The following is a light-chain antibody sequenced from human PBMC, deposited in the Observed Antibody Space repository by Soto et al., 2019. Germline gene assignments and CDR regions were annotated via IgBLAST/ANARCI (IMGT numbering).Light chain of an antibody. CDR2: DNN. V-gene: IGLV1-51*01. Sequence: QSVLTQPPSVSAAPGQRVTVSCSGGSSNIGYNFVSWYQQLPGTVPKLLIYDNNKRPSGIPDRFSGSKSGTSATLGITGLQTGDEADYYCGTWDSSLSIYVFGTGTKLTVL. CDR1: SSNIGYNF. J-gene: IGLJ1*01. CDR3: GTWDSSLSIYV.